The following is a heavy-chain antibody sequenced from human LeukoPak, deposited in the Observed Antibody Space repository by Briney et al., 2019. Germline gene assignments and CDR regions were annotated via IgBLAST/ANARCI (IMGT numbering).Heavy chain of an antibody. CDR1: GGSLSGYY. Sequence: SETLSLTCAVYGGSLSGYYWSWIRQPPGKGLEWIGEINHSGSTNYNPSLKSRVTISVDTSKNQFSLKLSSVTAADTAVYYCARGGRALGRYSNYLYNWFDPWGQGTLVTASS. J-gene: IGHJ5*02. V-gene: IGHV4-34*01. D-gene: IGHD4-11*01. CDR2: INHSGST. CDR3: ARGGRALGRYSNYLYNWFDP.